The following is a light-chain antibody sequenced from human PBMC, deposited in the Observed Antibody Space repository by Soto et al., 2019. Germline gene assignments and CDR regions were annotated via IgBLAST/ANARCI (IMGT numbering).Light chain of an antibody. V-gene: IGKV3-15*01. CDR2: GPS. CDR1: QSVSNN. Sequence: EIVVTQSPATLSASPGERATLSCRASQSVSNNLAWYQQKPGQAPRLLIYGPSTRASGIPARFSGSGYGREFTLTISSLQSEDYGVYYCHQYNDWPPAFGQGTKVEIK. CDR3: HQYNDWPPA. J-gene: IGKJ1*01.